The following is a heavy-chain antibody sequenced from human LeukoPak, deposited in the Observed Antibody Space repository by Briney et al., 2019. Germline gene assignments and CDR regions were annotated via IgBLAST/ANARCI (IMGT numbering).Heavy chain of an antibody. J-gene: IGHJ3*01. CDR3: ANADRFCSGGSCPVPDAFDF. D-gene: IGHD2-15*01. Sequence: PSETLSLTCTVSGGSISSGDYYWSWIRQPPGKGLEWIGYIYHSGSTYYNPSLKSRVTISVDRSKNQFSLNLSSVTAADTAVYYCANADRFCSGGSCPVPDAFDFWGQGTMVTVSS. V-gene: IGHV4-30-2*01. CDR2: IYHSGST. CDR1: GGSISSGDYY.